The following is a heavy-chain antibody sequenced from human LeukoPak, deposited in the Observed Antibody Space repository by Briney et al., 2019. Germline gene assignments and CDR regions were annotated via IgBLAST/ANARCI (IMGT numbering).Heavy chain of an antibody. J-gene: IGHJ6*02. CDR2: IIPIFGTA. CDR1: GGTFSSYA. CDR3: ASGDSWGCPTCDYYYYYGMDV. D-gene: IGHD3-16*01. V-gene: IGHV1-69*01. Sequence: SVKVSCKASGGTFSSYAISWVRQAPGQGLEWMGGIIPIFGTANYAQKFQGRVTITADESTSTAYMEQSSLRSEDTAVYYCASGDSWGCPTCDYYYYYGMDVWGQGTTVTVSS.